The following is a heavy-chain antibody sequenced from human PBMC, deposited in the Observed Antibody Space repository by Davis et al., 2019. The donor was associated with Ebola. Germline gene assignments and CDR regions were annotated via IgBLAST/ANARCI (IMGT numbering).Heavy chain of an antibody. V-gene: IGHV1-18*01. CDR1: GYTFTSYG. CDR2: ISTYNGNT. CDR3: ASGSHAVYYYYNMDV. J-gene: IGHJ6*02. Sequence: AASVKVSCKASGYTFTSYGISWVRQAPGQGLEWMGWISTYNGNTQYAQKLQGRVTMTTDTSTSTAYMELRSLRFDDTAVYSCASGSHAVYYYYNMDVWGQGTTVTVSS.